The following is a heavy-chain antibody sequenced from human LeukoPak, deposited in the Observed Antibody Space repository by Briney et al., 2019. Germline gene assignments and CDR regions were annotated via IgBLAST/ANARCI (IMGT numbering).Heavy chain of an antibody. CDR2: LDPENGER. J-gene: IGHJ3*02. CDR3: ARDPAMATNDAFDI. D-gene: IGHD5-18*01. CDR1: GYTLTEFS. Sequence: PRASVKVSCKVSGYTLTEFSMQWVRQAPGKGLEWMGGLDPENGERIYAQKFQGRVSMTEDTSTDTAYMELSSLTSEDTAVYYCARDPAMATNDAFDIWGQGTMVTVSS. V-gene: IGHV1-24*01.